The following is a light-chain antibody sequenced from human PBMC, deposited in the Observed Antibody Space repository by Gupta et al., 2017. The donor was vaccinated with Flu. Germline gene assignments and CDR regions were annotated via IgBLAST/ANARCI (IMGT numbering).Light chain of an antibody. CDR1: AVQNNV. CDR3: PSADSSSDRNV. V-gene: IGLV3-25*03. CDR2: NDP. J-gene: IGLJ1*01. Sequence: GDAVQNNVAYWYQQQPGQAPALLIDNDPRRPAGLPQRFTGSNSATNATSTTSGVQAADEAAYYCPSADSSSDRNVFGPGTKVTVL.